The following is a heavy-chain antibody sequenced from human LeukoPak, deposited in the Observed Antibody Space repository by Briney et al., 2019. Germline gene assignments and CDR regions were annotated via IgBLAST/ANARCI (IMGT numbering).Heavy chain of an antibody. J-gene: IGHJ4*02. V-gene: IGHV3-64D*06. CDR1: GFTFSSYA. Sequence: GGSLRLSCSASGFTFSSYAMHWVRQAPGKGLEYVSAISSNGGSTYYADSVKGRFTISRDNSKNTLYLQMSSLRAEDTAVYYCAKDRYCSSTSCYAEFDYWGQGTLVTVSS. CDR3: AKDRYCSSTSCYAEFDY. CDR2: ISSNGGST. D-gene: IGHD2-2*01.